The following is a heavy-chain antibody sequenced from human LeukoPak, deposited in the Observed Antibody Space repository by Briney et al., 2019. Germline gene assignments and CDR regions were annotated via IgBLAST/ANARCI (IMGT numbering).Heavy chain of an antibody. D-gene: IGHD6-19*01. V-gene: IGHV4-39*07. Sequence: SETLSLTCTVSGDSFSSVIDYWAWIRQPPGKGLEWIASGDYSGGTYYNPSLESRVAISADMSKNQFSLKLTSVTGADTAVYYCAGERGEEYSSGWYKRNYFDNWGQGTLVTVSS. CDR1: GDSFSSVIDY. CDR2: GDYSGGT. J-gene: IGHJ4*02. CDR3: AGERGEEYSSGWYKRNYFDN.